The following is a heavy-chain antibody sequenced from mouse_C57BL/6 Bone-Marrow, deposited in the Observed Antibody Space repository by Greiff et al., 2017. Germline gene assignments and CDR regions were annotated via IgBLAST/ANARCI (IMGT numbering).Heavy chain of an antibody. CDR1: GYTFTSYG. CDR2: IYPRSGNT. J-gene: IGHJ2*01. CDR3: ARKVYYYGSSYHYFDY. Sequence: QVQLQQSGAELARPGASVKLSCKASGYTFTSYGISWVKQRTGQGLEWLGEIYPRSGNTYYNEKFNVKATLTADKSSRTAYMELRSLTSEDSAVYFCARKVYYYGSSYHYFDYWGQGTTLTVSS. V-gene: IGHV1-81*01. D-gene: IGHD1-1*01.